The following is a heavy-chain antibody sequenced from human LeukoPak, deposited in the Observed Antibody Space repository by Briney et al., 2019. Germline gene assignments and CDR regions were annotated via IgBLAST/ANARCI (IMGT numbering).Heavy chain of an antibody. D-gene: IGHD3-9*01. CDR2: MNPNSGNT. Sequence: ASVKVSCKASGYTFTSYDINWVRQATGQGLEWMGWMNPNSGNTGYAQKFQGRVTMTRNTSISTAYMELSSLRSEDTAVYYCARAEYDILTGSYGMDVWGQGTTVTVSS. CDR3: ARAEYDILTGSYGMDV. J-gene: IGHJ6*02. CDR1: GYTFTSYD. V-gene: IGHV1-8*01.